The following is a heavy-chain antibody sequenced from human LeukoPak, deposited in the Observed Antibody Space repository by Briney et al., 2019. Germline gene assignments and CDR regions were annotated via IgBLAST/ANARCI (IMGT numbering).Heavy chain of an antibody. J-gene: IGHJ6*04. V-gene: IGHV4-31*03. CDR1: GGSISSGGYY. CDR3: ARDQPIIMVRGVTVTLYYYGMDV. CDR2: IYYSGST. D-gene: IGHD3-10*01. Sequence: PSQTLSLTCTVSGGSISSGGYYWSWIRQHPGKGLEWIGYIYYSGSTYYNPSLKSRVTISVDTSKNQFSLKLSSVTAADTAVYYCARDQPIIMVRGVTVTLYYYGMDVWGKGTTVTVSS.